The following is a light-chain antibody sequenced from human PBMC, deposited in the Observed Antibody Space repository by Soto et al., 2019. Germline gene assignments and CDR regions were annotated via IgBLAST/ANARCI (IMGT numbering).Light chain of an antibody. CDR1: SSNIGASYD. Sequence: QTVVTQPPSVSGAPGQRVTISCTGSSSNIGASYDVQWYQQLPGTAPKLLIYSNNNRPSGVPDRFSGSKSGTSASLAITGLQAEDEADYYCQSYDSRLSGHVVFGGGTKLTVL. V-gene: IGLV1-40*01. CDR3: QSYDSRLSGHVV. J-gene: IGLJ2*01. CDR2: SNN.